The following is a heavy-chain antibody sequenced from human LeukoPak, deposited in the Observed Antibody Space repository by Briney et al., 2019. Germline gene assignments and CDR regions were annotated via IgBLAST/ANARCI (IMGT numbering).Heavy chain of an antibody. CDR1: GSTFSSYG. V-gene: IGHV3-64D*09. D-gene: IGHD1-26*01. CDR3: VKSGTWADFDS. J-gene: IGHJ4*02. CDR2: ISNKGGST. Sequence: GGSLRLSCAASGSTFSSYGMHWVRQAPGKGLEYVSGISNKGGSTYYADSVKGRFTISRDNSKNTLHLQMSSLRADDTAVYYCVKSGTWADFDSWGQGTLVTVSS.